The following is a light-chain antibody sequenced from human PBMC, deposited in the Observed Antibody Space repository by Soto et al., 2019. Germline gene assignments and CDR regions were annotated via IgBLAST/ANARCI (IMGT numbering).Light chain of an antibody. V-gene: IGKV1-39*01. CDR1: QSISSY. CDR2: AAS. Sequence: DIQMTQSPSSLSASVGDRVTITCRASQSISSYLNWYQQKPGKAPNLLIYAASTLQSGVPSRFSGSRSGTDFTLTIRSLQPEDFATYYCQQSYTTPLTFGGGTKVEIK. J-gene: IGKJ4*01. CDR3: QQSYTTPLT.